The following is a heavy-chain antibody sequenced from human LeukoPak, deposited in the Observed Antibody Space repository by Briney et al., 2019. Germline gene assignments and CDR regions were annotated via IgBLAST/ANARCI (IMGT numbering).Heavy chain of an antibody. Sequence: SETLSLTCTVSGGSISSCYWSWIRQPPGKGLEWIGYIHYSGSTNYNPSLKSRVTISVDTSKNQFSLKLSSVTAADTAVYYCARVPPKAKSPAAYYYYYYGMDVWGQGTTVTVSS. CDR2: IHYSGST. CDR3: ARVPPKAKSPAAYYYYYYGMDV. J-gene: IGHJ6*02. CDR1: GGSISSCY. V-gene: IGHV4-59*01. D-gene: IGHD6-25*01.